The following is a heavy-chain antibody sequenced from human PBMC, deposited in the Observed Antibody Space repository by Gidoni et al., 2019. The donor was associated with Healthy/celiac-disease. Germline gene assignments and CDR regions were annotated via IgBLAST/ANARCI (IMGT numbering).Heavy chain of an antibody. CDR2: IIPIFGTA. Sequence: QVQLVQSGAEVMKPGSSVKVSCKASGGPFSSYSISWVRQAPGQGLEWMGGIIPIFGTANYAQKFQGRVTITADESTSTAYMELSSLRSEDTAVYYCAKSARYYYDSSGYYYFDYWGQGTLVTVSS. D-gene: IGHD3-22*01. CDR1: GGPFSSYS. V-gene: IGHV1-69*01. CDR3: AKSARYYYDSSGYYYFDY. J-gene: IGHJ4*02.